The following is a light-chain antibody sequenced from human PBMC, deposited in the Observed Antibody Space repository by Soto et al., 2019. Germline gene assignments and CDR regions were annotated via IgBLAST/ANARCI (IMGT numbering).Light chain of an antibody. Sequence: QSVLTQPPSVSGAPGQRVTISCTGSSSNIGAGYDVHWYQQLPGTAPKLLIYGNSNRPSGVPDRFSGSKSGTSASLAITGLKAEDEADYYCQSYDSSLSAPVFGGGTKLTVL. CDR1: SSNIGAGYD. J-gene: IGLJ3*02. CDR3: QSYDSSLSAPV. CDR2: GNS. V-gene: IGLV1-40*01.